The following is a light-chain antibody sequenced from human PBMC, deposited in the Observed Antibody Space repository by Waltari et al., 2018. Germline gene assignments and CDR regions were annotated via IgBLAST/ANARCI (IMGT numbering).Light chain of an antibody. CDR2: HAS. V-gene: IGKV3-20*01. CDR3: QHYLRLPVT. Sequence: EIVLTQSPGTLSLSPGAGAHLPCRASQSVNGALAWYQQKPGQAPRLLIYHASNRATGIPDRFSGSGSGTDFSLTISRLEPEDFAVYYCQHYLRLPVTFGQGTKVEI. J-gene: IGKJ1*01. CDR1: QSVNGA.